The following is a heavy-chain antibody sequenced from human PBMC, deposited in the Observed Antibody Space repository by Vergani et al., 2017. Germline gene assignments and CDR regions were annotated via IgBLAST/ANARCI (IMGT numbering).Heavy chain of an antibody. V-gene: IGHV4-30-2*01. Sequence: QLQLQESGSGLVKPSQTLSLTCAVSGGSISSGGYSWSWIRQPPGKGLEWIGYIYHSGSTYYNPSLKSRVTISVDRSKNQFSLKLSSVTAADTAVYYCARDLIGYCSSTSCNPGTYGMDVWGQGTTVTVSS. CDR1: GGSISSGGYS. CDR3: ARDLIGYCSSTSCNPGTYGMDV. CDR2: IYHSGST. J-gene: IGHJ6*02. D-gene: IGHD2-2*01.